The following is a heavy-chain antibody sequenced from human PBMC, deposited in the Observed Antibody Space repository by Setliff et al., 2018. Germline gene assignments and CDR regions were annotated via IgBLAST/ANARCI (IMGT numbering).Heavy chain of an antibody. V-gene: IGHV1-8*02. CDR1: GYTFTGYY. J-gene: IGHJ4*02. CDR2: MNPNSGNT. CDR3: ARSDCGADCALDY. Sequence: ASVKVSCKASGYTFTGYYMHWVRQAPGQGLEWMGWMNPNSGNTGYAQKFQGRVTMTRNTSISTAYMELSSLRSEDTAVYYCARSDCGADCALDYWGQGTLVTVSS. D-gene: IGHD2-21*01.